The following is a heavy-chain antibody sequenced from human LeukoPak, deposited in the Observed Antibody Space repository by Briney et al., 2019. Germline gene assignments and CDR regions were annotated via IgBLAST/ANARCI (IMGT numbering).Heavy chain of an antibody. V-gene: IGHV3-49*04. D-gene: IGHD6-19*01. J-gene: IGHJ4*02. CDR2: IRSKTLGATT. CDR3: CRSIIGSGWKYYFDF. Sequence: PGGSLRLSCTTSGFTFGDYAMTWVRQAPGKGLEWVGFIRSKTLGATTEYAASVQGRFTVSRDDSESIAYLQMNSLKTEDTGVYYCCRSIIGSGWKYYFDFWGQGTLVTVSS. CDR1: GFTFGDYA.